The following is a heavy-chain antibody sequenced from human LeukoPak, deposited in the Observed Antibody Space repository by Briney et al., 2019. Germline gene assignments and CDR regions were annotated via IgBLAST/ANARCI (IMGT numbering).Heavy chain of an antibody. D-gene: IGHD3-10*01. J-gene: IGHJ5*02. CDR2: IYYSGST. V-gene: IGHV4-59*01. CDR1: GGSISSYY. CDR3: AAERGDSTWYNWLDP. Sequence: SETLSLTCTVSGGSISSYYWSWIRQPPGKGLEWIGYIYYSGSTNYNPSLKSRVTISVDTSKNQFSLKLSSVTAADTAVYYCAAERGDSTWYNWLDPWGPGAPVTVSP.